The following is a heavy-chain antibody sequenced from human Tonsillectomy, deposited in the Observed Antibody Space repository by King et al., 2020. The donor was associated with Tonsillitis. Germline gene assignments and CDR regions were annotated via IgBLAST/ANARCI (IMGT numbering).Heavy chain of an antibody. CDR2: IYYSGST. CDR1: GGSISSYY. J-gene: IGHJ6*02. Sequence: QLQESGPGLVKPSETLSLTCTVSGGSISSYYWSWIRQPPGKGLEWIGYIYYSGSTNYNPSLKSRVTITVDTSKNQFSLKLSSVTAADPAVYYCASPPSSYYYDSSGYFLSWSSYYGMDVWGQGTTVTVSS. D-gene: IGHD3-22*01. CDR3: ASPPSSYYYDSSGYFLSWSSYYGMDV. V-gene: IGHV4-59*08.